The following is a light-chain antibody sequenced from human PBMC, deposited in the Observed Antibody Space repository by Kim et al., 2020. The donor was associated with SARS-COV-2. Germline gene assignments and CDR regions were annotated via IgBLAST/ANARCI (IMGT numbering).Light chain of an antibody. J-gene: IGKJ1*01. CDR1: QGISRW. V-gene: IGKV1-5*01. Sequence: PSTLAASVGDRVTITCRASQGISRWLAWHQQKPGKAPKILIYDASSLESGVPSRFSGSGSGTEFTLTISGLQPDDFATYYCQHYGTFGQGTKVEIK. CDR3: QHYGT. CDR2: DAS.